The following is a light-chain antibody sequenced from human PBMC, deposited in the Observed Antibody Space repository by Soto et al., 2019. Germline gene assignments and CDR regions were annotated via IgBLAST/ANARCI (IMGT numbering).Light chain of an antibody. Sequence: EVVMTQSPATLSVSPGERATLSCRASQSVNANLAWYQQMPGQAPRLLIHGASNRATGIPARFSGSGFGTDFIXXIXSXXSEDIAVYYCQQYNTWLWTFGQETKVEI. CDR1: QSVNAN. CDR2: GAS. V-gene: IGKV3-15*01. CDR3: QQYNTWLWT. J-gene: IGKJ1*01.